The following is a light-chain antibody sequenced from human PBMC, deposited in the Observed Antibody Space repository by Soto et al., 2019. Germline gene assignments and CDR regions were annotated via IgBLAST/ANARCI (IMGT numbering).Light chain of an antibody. CDR2: DAS. CDR1: RDIGKF. CDR3: QRYDSLPPT. Sequence: DIQMTQSPSSLSASVGDRVTITCQASRDIGKFLNWFQEKPGKAPKLLIYDASNLQTGVASRFSGSGSGTDFTFPITNLKPEDFATYYCQRYDSLPPTFGQGTRLEIK. V-gene: IGKV1-33*01. J-gene: IGKJ5*01.